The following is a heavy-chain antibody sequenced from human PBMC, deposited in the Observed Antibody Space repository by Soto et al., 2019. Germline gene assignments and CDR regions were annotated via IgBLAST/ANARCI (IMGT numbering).Heavy chain of an antibody. Sequence: GGSLRLSCAASEYTFSSYNMNWVRQAPGKGLEWVSSISSSSYVSYADSVKGRFTISRDNAKNSLYLRMNTLRAEDTAVYYCARAHTSSSYRYYAMDVWGQGTAVTVSS. CDR1: EYTFSSYN. CDR2: ISSSSYV. J-gene: IGHJ6*02. D-gene: IGHD6-13*01. V-gene: IGHV3-21*01. CDR3: ARAHTSSSYRYYAMDV.